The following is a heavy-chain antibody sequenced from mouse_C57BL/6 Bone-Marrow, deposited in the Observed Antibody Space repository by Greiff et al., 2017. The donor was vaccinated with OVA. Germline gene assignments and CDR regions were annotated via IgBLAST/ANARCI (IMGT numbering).Heavy chain of an antibody. CDR2: IDPEDGET. D-gene: IGHD2-4*01. CDR1: GFNIKDYY. CDR3: ARQDDYPYYFDY. J-gene: IGHJ2*01. Sequence: EVQLQQSGAELVKPEASVKLSCTASGFNIKDYYMHWVKQRTEQGLEWIGRIDPEDGETKYDPKFQGKATITADTSSNTAYLQLSSLTSEDTAVYYCARQDDYPYYFDYWGQGTTLTVSS. V-gene: IGHV14-2*01.